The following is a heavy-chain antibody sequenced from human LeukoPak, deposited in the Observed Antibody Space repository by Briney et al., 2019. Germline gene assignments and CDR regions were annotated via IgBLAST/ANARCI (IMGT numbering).Heavy chain of an antibody. V-gene: IGHV3-7*03. CDR3: VKDSPPRYSGSPPAY. J-gene: IGHJ4*02. Sequence: ETLSLTCTVSGGSIRSSYYYWGWIRQPPGKGLEWVANINKDGGEKYYVDSVKGRFTISRDNAKNSLYLQMNSLRADDTAVYYCVKDSPPRYSGSPPAYWGQGTLVTVSS. CDR1: GGSIRSSYYY. D-gene: IGHD1-26*01. CDR2: INKDGGEK.